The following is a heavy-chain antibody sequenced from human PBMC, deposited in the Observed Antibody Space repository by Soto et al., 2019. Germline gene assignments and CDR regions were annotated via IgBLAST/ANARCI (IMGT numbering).Heavy chain of an antibody. J-gene: IGHJ4*02. V-gene: IGHV3-53*01. Sequence: GGSLRLSCAASEFTVTNNEMSWVRQAPGKGLEWVSILYSGGNTYYADSVEGRFTISRDGSKNTLYLQMNSLRAEDTAVYYCAKEYSSSFDVDYWGQGTLVTVSS. D-gene: IGHD6-6*01. CDR3: AKEYSSSFDVDY. CDR2: LYSGGNT. CDR1: EFTVTNNE.